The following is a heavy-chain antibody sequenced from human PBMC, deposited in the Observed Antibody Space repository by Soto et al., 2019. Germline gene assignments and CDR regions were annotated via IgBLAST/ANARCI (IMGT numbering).Heavy chain of an antibody. Sequence: GASVKVSCKASGYTFTGYYMHWVRQAPGQGLEWMGWINPNSGGTDYAQKFQGRVTMTRDTSISTAYMELSRLRSDDTAVYYCARDVGATVPPSVDYWGQGTLVTVSS. J-gene: IGHJ4*02. V-gene: IGHV1-2*02. D-gene: IGHD1-26*01. CDR1: GYTFTGYY. CDR3: ARDVGATVPPSVDY. CDR2: INPNSGGT.